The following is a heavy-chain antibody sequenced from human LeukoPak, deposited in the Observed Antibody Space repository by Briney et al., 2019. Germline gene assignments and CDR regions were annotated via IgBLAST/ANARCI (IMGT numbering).Heavy chain of an antibody. CDR2: IKPDGSDK. D-gene: IGHD5-12*01. CDR1: GFTFSSYW. CDR3: ATHSGSSGASDY. V-gene: IGHV3-7*01. Sequence: GGSLRLSCAASGFTFSSYWMSWVRQAPGKGLEGVASIKPDGSDKNHVDSVKGRFTISRDNAKNSLYLQVNSPRAEDTAVYYCATHSGSSGASDYWGQGTLVTVSS. J-gene: IGHJ4*02.